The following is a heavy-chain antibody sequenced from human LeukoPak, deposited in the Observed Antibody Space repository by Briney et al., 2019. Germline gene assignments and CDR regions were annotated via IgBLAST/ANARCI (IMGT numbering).Heavy chain of an antibody. D-gene: IGHD3-10*01. V-gene: IGHV1-69*04. Sequence: VASVKVSCKASGGTFSSYAISWVRQAPGQGLEWMGRIIPILGIANYAQKFQGRVTITADKSTSTAYMELSSLRSEDTAVYYCARNVPKFGELLNDYWGQGTLVTVSS. CDR3: ARNVPKFGELLNDY. CDR2: IIPILGIA. J-gene: IGHJ4*02. CDR1: GGTFSSYA.